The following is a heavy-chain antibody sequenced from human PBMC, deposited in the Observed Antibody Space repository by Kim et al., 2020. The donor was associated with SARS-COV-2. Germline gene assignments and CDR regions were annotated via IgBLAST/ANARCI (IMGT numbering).Heavy chain of an antibody. D-gene: IGHD3-10*01. CDR2: IGIAGDT. Sequence: GGSLRLSCAASGFIFSNYDMHWVRQSPGGGLEWLSAIGIAGDTYYPDSVKGRFTISRENAKDSLYLQMHSLRAGDTAVYFCARGVPPSYYAYVVWGQGT. CDR3: ARGVPPSYYAYVV. J-gene: IGHJ3*01. V-gene: IGHV3-13*04. CDR1: GFIFSNYD.